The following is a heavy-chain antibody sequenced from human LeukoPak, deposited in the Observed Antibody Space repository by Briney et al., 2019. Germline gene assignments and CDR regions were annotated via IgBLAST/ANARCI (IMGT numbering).Heavy chain of an antibody. CDR3: ARYTANTAGYSFDF. CDR1: GYSISSGYY. J-gene: IGHJ4*02. Sequence: PSETLSLTCTVSGYSISSGYYGSWIRQPPGKGLGWIATVHHSGVTYYNPSLKSRVTMSVDTSKNQFSLKLGSVTAAGTAVYYCARYTANTAGYSFDFWGQGALVTVSS. V-gene: IGHV4-38-2*02. CDR2: VHHSGVT. D-gene: IGHD3-22*01.